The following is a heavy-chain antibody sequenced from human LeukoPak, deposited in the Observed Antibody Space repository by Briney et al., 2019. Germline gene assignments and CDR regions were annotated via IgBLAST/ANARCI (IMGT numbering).Heavy chain of an antibody. CDR2: IKSKTDGGTT. CDR3: TTEDTGRDLRGYCSSTSCYRLGY. Sequence: PGGSLRLSCAASGFTFSNAWMSWVRQAPGKGLEWVGRIKSKTDGGTTDYAAPVKGRFTISRDDSKNTLYLQMNSLKTEDTAVYYCTTEDTGRDLRGYCSSTSCYRLGYWGQGTLVTVSS. CDR1: GFTFSNAW. D-gene: IGHD2-2*01. V-gene: IGHV3-15*01. J-gene: IGHJ4*02.